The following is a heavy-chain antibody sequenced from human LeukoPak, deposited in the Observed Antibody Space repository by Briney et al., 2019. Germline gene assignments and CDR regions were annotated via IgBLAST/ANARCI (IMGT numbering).Heavy chain of an antibody. J-gene: IGHJ4*01. CDR2: FDPEDGET. CDR3: ATEISIFGVVTPSFDY. D-gene: IGHD3-3*01. V-gene: IGHV1-24*01. Sequence: ASVKVSCKVSGYTLTELSMHWVRQAPGKGLEWMGGFDPEDGETIYAQKFQGRVTMTEDTSTDTAYMELSSLRSEDTAVYYCATEISIFGVVTPSFDYRGPGNLVNGPS. CDR1: GYTLTELS.